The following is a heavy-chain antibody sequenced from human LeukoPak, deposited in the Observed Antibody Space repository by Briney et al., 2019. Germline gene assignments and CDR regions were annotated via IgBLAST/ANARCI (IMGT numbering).Heavy chain of an antibody. J-gene: IGHJ4*02. D-gene: IGHD4-23*01. V-gene: IGHV4-59*01. CDR1: GGSISSYY. Sequence: SETLSLTCTISGGSISSYYWSWIRQPPGKGLEWIGYIYYSGSTSYNPSLKSRVTISLDTSKNQFSLKLSSVTAADTAVYYCARRAGGYSHPYGYWGQGILVTVSS. CDR2: IYYSGST. CDR3: ARRAGGYSHPYGY.